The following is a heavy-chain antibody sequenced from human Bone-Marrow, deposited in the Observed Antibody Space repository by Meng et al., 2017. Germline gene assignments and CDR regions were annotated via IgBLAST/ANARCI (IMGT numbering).Heavy chain of an antibody. CDR3: AKDQSHWNYFDRTFDY. CDR1: GFTFSNAW. Sequence: GESLKISCAASGFTFSNAWMSWVRQAPGKGLEWVGRIKSKTDGGTTDYAAPVKGRFTISRDDSKNTLYLQMNSLKTEDTAVYYCAKDQSHWNYFDRTFDYWGQGTLVTVSS. D-gene: IGHD1-7*01. CDR2: IKSKTDGGTT. V-gene: IGHV3-15*01. J-gene: IGHJ4*02.